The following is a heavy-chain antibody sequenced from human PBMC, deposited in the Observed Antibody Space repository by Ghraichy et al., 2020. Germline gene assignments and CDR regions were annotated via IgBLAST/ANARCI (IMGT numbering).Heavy chain of an antibody. V-gene: IGHV3-48*02. CDR1: GFTFSSYS. Sequence: GGSLRLSCAASGFTFSSYSMNWVRQAPGKGLEWVSYISSSSNTIYYADSVKGRFTISRDNAKNSLYLQMDSLRDEDTAVFYCARERELGFWYFDYWGQGTLVTVSS. J-gene: IGHJ4*02. CDR2: ISSSSNTI. CDR3: ARERELGFWYFDY. D-gene: IGHD7-27*01.